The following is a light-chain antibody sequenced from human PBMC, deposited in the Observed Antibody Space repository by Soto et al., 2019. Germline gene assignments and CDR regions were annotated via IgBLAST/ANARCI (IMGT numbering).Light chain of an antibody. J-gene: IGKJ2*01. CDR1: QDISNY. Sequence: DIQMTQSPSSLSASVGDRVTITCRAHQDISNYLAWYQQKPGKVPELLIYAASTRRTGVQSRFSGSGSGTVFTLTINSLQPENVATYYCQKYNSSPITFGRGTRLEIK. CDR2: AAS. CDR3: QKYNSSPIT. V-gene: IGKV1-27*01.